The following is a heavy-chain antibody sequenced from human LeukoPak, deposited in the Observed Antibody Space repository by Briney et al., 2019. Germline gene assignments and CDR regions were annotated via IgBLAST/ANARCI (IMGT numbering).Heavy chain of an antibody. J-gene: IGHJ4*02. CDR3: AKPWGNYDSSGYYYFDY. Sequence: PGGSLRLSCAASGFTFSDYYMSWIRQAPGKGLEWVAVISYDGSNKYYADSVKGRFTISRDNSKNTLYLQMNSLRAEDTAVYYCAKPWGNYDSSGYYYFDYWGQGTLVTVSS. V-gene: IGHV3-30*18. CDR2: ISYDGSNK. CDR1: GFTFSDYY. D-gene: IGHD3-22*01.